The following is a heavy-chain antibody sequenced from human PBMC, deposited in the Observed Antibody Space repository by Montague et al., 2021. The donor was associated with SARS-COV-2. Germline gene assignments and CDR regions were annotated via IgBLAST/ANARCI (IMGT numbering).Heavy chain of an antibody. CDR1: GFDFNSYS. J-gene: IGHJ4*02. V-gene: IGHV3-21*01. CDR3: ARDIEGRSGYYYTSGYSSPDY. Sequence: SLRLSCAASGFDFNSYSMNWVRQAPEKGLEWVSSINSNSRHIYYVDSVGGRFTISRDNAKNLLYLQMNSLRAEDTAVYYCARDIEGRSGYYYTSGYSSPDYWGQGTRVTVSS. D-gene: IGHD3-10*01. CDR2: INSNSRHI.